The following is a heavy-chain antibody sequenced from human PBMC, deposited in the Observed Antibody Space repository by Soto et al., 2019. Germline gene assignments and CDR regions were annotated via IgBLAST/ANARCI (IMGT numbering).Heavy chain of an antibody. CDR2: FSRSGDTT. D-gene: IGHD1-26*01. CDR3: GKGAWMDY. V-gene: IGHV3-23*01. CDR1: GFTFSTFD. J-gene: IGHJ4*02. Sequence: EVQLLESGGGLVQPGGSLRLSCAASGFTFSTFDMSWVRQAPGKGLEWLSVFSRSGDTTYYADSVKGRFTISRDNSNNTLYLQMNSLRVEDTAIYYWGKGAWMDYWGQGTLVTVSS.